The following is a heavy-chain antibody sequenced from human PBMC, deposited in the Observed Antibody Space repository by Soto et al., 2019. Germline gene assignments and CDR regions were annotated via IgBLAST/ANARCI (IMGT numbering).Heavy chain of an antibody. V-gene: IGHV1-24*01. D-gene: IGHD5-12*01. CDR3: ASPPIVATIVNYYYGMDV. J-gene: IGHJ6*02. CDR2: YDVEAGET. CDR1: GYTVSELS. Sequence: ASVKVSCKVSGYTVSELSMHWVRQAPGKGFEWMGGYDVEAGETIYAQKFQGRVTMADDTSTETAYMELSSLRSEDTAVYYCASPPIVATIVNYYYGMDVWGQGTTVTVS.